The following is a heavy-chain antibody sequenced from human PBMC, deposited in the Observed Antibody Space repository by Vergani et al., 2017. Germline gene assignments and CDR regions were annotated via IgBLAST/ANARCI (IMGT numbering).Heavy chain of an antibody. CDR3: AKDRIAVGGTLDY. D-gene: IGHD6-19*01. CDR2: ISWNSGSI. Sequence: EVQLVESGGGLVQPGRSLRLSCAASGFTFDDYAMHWVRQAPGKGLEWVSGISWNSGSIGYADSVKGRFTISRDNAKNSLYLQMNSLRAEDTALYYCAKDRIAVGGTLDYWGQGTLVTVSS. J-gene: IGHJ4*02. V-gene: IGHV3-9*01. CDR1: GFTFDDYA.